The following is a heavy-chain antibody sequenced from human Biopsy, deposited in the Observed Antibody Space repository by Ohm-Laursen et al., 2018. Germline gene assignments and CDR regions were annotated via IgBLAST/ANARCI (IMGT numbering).Heavy chain of an antibody. J-gene: IGHJ6*02. CDR3: ARDSGILNYGNFKYYHYYGMDV. V-gene: IGHV4-59*01. Sequence: SQTLSLTCTVSGDSISSYYWSWIRQPPGKGLQWIGYVYYTGSTDYNPSLQSRVTISVDTSKNHFSLRLSSVTAADTAVYYCARDSGILNYGNFKYYHYYGMDVWGQGTKVTVSS. CDR1: GDSISSYY. D-gene: IGHD4-11*01. CDR2: VYYTGST.